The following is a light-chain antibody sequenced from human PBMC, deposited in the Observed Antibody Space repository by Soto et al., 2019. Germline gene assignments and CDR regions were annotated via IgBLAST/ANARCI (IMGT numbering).Light chain of an antibody. CDR3: QVWDSTNDHVL. CDR1: NIGSKS. J-gene: IGLJ2*01. Sequence: SYELTQPPSVSVAPGQTARITCGGNNIGSKSVHWYQQKPGQAPVLVVYDDGDRPSGIPERFSGSNSGNTATLTISRVEAGDEADYYCQVWDSTNDHVLFGGGTKSPS. V-gene: IGLV3-21*02. CDR2: DDG.